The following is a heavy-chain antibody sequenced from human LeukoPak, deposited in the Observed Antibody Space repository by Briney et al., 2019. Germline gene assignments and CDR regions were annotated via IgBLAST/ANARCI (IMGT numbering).Heavy chain of an antibody. CDR1: GGSISSYF. V-gene: IGHV4-4*07. D-gene: IGHD5-12*01. CDR3: ARGGLRGFDP. J-gene: IGHJ5*02. CDR2: IYTTGST. Sequence: SETLSLTCTVSGGSISSYFCTWIRQPAGKGLEWIGRIYTTGSTNYNPSLKSRVTMSVDTSKNQFSLKLSSVTAADTAVYYCARGGLRGFDPWGQGTLVTVSS.